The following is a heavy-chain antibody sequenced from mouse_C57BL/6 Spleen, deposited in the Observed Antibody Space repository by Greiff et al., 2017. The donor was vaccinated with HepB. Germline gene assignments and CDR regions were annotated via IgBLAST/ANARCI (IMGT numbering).Heavy chain of an antibody. D-gene: IGHD1-1*01. CDR3: EVLRGGGY. V-gene: IGHV1-18*01. Sequence: EVMLVESGPELVKPGASVKIPCKASGYTFTDYNMDWVKQSHGKSLEWIGDINPNNGGTIYNQKFKGKATLTVEKSSSTAYMELRSLTSEDTAVYYCEVLRGGGYWGQGTLVTVSA. J-gene: IGHJ3*01. CDR2: INPNNGGT. CDR1: GYTFTDYN.